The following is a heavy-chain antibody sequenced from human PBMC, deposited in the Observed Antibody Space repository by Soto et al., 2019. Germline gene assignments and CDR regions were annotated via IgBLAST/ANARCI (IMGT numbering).Heavy chain of an antibody. J-gene: IGHJ5*02. Sequence: GGSLRLSCAASGFTFSNYWMSWVRQAPGKGLEWVAGIKPDGSEGYYLDSVKGRFTISRDNAKNSLYLQMHSLRVEDTAVYYCEKAASPWGQGTLVTVSS. CDR2: IKPDGSEG. D-gene: IGHD2-15*01. CDR1: GFTFSNYW. V-gene: IGHV3-7*01. CDR3: EKAASP.